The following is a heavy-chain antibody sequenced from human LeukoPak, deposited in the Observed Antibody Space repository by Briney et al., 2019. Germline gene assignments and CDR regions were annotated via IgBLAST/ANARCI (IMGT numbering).Heavy chain of an antibody. CDR2: ISAYNGNT. CDR3: ARDRSPVTMSGMDV. V-gene: IGHV1-18*01. J-gene: IGHJ6*02. D-gene: IGHD3-10*02. CDR1: GYTFTSYG. Sequence: ASVKVSCKASGYTFTSYGISWVRQAPGQGLEWMGWISAYNGNTNYAQKLQGRVTMTTDTSTSTAYMELRSLRSDDTAVYYCARDRSPVTMSGMDVWGQGTTVTVSS.